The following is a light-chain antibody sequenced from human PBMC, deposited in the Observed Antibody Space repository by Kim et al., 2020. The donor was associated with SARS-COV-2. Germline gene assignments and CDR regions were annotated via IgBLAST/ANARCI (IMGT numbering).Light chain of an antibody. CDR1: QSVGSE. CDR3: QQYSNGPPFT. CDR2: GAA. J-gene: IGKJ4*01. Sequence: CPREKDPLSCRASQSVGSEAAWHRQRPGQATRLVIYGAANRATAIPARSSGSGFGIELTLTIRRLQSEEFAVYYSQQYSNGPPFTLGGGTKMGIK. V-gene: IGKV3-15*01.